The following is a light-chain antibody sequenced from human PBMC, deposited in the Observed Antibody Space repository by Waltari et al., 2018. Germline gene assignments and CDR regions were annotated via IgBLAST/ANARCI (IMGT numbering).Light chain of an antibody. CDR2: YSS. J-gene: IGLJ2*01. CDR1: DIVSTR. Sequence: SSVLTQPPSVSVVPGMTARITCEGIDIVSTRFHWYQQKPGQAPVLVMYYSSDRPSGIPERFSGSNSGNTATLTITRVEAGDEADYYCQAWHTGTSHVVFGGGTKLTVL. V-gene: IGLV3-21*04. CDR3: QAWHTGTSHVV.